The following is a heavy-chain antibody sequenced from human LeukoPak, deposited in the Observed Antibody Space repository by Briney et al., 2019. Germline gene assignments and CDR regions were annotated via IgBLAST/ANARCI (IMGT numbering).Heavy chain of an antibody. CDR1: GGSISSYY. J-gene: IGHJ4*02. V-gene: IGHV4-4*09. CDR3: ARHAHRGIAARVLDFDY. CDR2: IYTSGST. D-gene: IGHD6-6*01. Sequence: SETLSLTCTVSGGSISSYYWSWLRQPPGKGLEWIGYIYTSGSTNYNPSLKSRVTISVDTSKNQFSLKLSSVTAADTAVYYCARHAHRGIAARVLDFDYWGQGTLVTVSS.